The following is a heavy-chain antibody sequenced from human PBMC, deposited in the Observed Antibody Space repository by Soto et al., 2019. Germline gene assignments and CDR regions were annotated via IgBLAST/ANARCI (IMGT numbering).Heavy chain of an antibody. CDR3: ARERVILEMGTIFGRNRPPPREYGMDV. Sequence: GGSLRLSCAASGFTFSSYAMHWVRQAPGKGLEWVAVISYDGSNKYYADSVKGRFTISRDNSKNTLYLQMNSLRAEDTAVYYCARERVILEMGTIFGRNRPPPREYGMDVWGQGTTVTVSS. CDR2: ISYDGSNK. V-gene: IGHV3-30-3*01. CDR1: GFTFSSYA. D-gene: IGHD3-3*01. J-gene: IGHJ6*02.